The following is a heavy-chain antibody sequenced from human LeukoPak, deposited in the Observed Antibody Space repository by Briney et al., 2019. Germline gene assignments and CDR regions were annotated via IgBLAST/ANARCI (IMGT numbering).Heavy chain of an antibody. CDR2: ISYSGGDNK. D-gene: IGHD4-17*01. Sequence: GRSLRLSCAASGFTFSSYAMHWVRQAPGKGLEWVAVISYSGGDNKYYADSVNGRFTISRDNSKNTLFLQMNSLRPEDTAVYYCARDPTAVSNQPQYNFDFWGQGTLVTVSS. J-gene: IGHJ4*02. V-gene: IGHV3-30*04. CDR3: ARDPTAVSNQPQYNFDF. CDR1: GFTFSSYA.